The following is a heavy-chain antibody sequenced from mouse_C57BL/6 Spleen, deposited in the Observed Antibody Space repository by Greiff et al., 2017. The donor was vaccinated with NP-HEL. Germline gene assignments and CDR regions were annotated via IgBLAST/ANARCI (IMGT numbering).Heavy chain of an antibody. Sequence: VQLQQSGAELVKPGASVKLSCTASGFNIKDYYMHWVKQRTEQGLEWIGRIDPEDGETKYAPKFPGKATITADTSSNTAYLQLSSLTSEDTAVYYCATFYYDYDGYWGQGTTLTVSS. CDR2: IDPEDGET. CDR1: GFNIKDYY. CDR3: ATFYYDYDGY. D-gene: IGHD2-4*01. V-gene: IGHV14-2*01. J-gene: IGHJ2*01.